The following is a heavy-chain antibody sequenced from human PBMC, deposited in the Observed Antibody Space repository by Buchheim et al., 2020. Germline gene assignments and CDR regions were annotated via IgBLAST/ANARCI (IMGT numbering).Heavy chain of an antibody. CDR1: GFTFSSYA. CDR2: ISGSGGST. V-gene: IGHV3-23*01. CDR3: VKGSDRSSPNWFDP. D-gene: IGHD2-2*01. J-gene: IGHJ5*02. Sequence: EVPLLESGGGLVQPGGSLRLSCAASGFTFSSYAMSWVRQAPGKGLEWVSSISGSGGSTYCADSAKGRFTISSDNSKNTLSLQMNSRRAEDTAVYYCVKGSDRSSPNWFDPWGQGTL.